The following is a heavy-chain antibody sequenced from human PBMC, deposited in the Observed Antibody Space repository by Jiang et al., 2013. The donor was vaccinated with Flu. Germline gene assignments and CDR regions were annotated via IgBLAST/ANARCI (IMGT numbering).Heavy chain of an antibody. CDR3: ARDQYYYDSSGSEVDAFDI. CDR2: ISAYNGNT. D-gene: IGHD3-22*01. CDR1: GYTFTSYG. V-gene: IGHV1-18*01. J-gene: IGHJ3*02. Sequence: KKPGASVKVSCKASGYTFTSYGISWVRQAPGQGLEWMGWISAYNGNTNYAQKLQGRVTMTTDTSTSTAYMELRSLRSDDTAVYYCARDQYYYDSSGSEVDAFDIWGQGTMVTVSS.